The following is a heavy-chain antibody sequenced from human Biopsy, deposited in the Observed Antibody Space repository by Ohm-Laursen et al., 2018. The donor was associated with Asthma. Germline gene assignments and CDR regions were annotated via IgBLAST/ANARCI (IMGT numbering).Heavy chain of an antibody. J-gene: IGHJ6*02. D-gene: IGHD5-12*01. V-gene: IGHV1-69*13. CDR2: LIPVLGTP. CDR1: GYPFTDYY. CDR3: ARGYSGSDRIVYYYSGLEV. Sequence: SVKVSCKASGYPFTDYYVHWVRQAPGQGLEWMGGLIPVLGTPDHAQMFEGRVTITADESTSTAYMELSSLSSEDTAVYYCARGYSGSDRIVYYYSGLEVWGQGTTVTVSS.